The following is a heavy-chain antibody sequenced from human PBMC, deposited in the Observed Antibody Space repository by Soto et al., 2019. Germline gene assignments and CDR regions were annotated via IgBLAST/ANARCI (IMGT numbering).Heavy chain of an antibody. V-gene: IGHV4-59*01. D-gene: IGHD6-19*01. CDR3: ARDNHSSGWYGLTFDI. J-gene: IGHJ3*02. CDR1: GGSISSYY. Sequence: PSETLSLTCTVSGGSISSYYWSWIRQPPGKGLEWIGYIYYSGSTNYNPSLKSRVTISVDTSKNQFSLKLSSVTAADTAVYYCARDNHSSGWYGLTFDIWGQGTMVTVSS. CDR2: IYYSGST.